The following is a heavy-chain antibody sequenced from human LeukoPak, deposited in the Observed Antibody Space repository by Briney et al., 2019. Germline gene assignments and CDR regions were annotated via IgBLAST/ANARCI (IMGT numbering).Heavy chain of an antibody. CDR3: ASRTDCSSTSCLDY. J-gene: IGHJ4*02. D-gene: IGHD2-2*01. Sequence: SETLSLTCTVSGGSISSSSHYWGWIRQPPGKGLEWIGYIYYSGSTYYNPSLKSRVTISVDTSKNQFSLKLSSVTAADTAVYYCASRTDCSSTSCLDYWGQGTLVTVSS. V-gene: IGHV4-30-4*08. CDR2: IYYSGST. CDR1: GGSISSSSHY.